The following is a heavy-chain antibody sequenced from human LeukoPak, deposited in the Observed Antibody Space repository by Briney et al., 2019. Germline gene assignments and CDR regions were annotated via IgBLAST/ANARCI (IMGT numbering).Heavy chain of an antibody. CDR1: GFTFSSYD. CDR3: AKIGSAGGY. CDR2: ISYDGSNK. J-gene: IGHJ4*02. Sequence: GGSLRLSCAASGFTFSSYDMHWVRQAPGKGLEWVAVISYDGSNKYYADSVKGRFTISRDNSKNTLYLQMNSLRAEDTAVYYCAKIGSAGGYWGQGTLVTVSS. V-gene: IGHV3-30*18. D-gene: IGHD2-15*01.